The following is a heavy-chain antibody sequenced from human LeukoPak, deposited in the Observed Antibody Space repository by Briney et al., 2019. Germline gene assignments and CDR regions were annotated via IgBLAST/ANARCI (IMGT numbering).Heavy chain of an antibody. Sequence: GGSLRLSCAASGFTFSSYAMSWVRQAPGKGLEWVSAISGSGGSTYYADSVKGWFTISRDNSKNTLYLQMNSLRAEDTAVYYCAKDRQAYQLLSYYFDYWGQGTLVTVSS. CDR1: GFTFSSYA. CDR3: AKDRQAYQLLSYYFDY. CDR2: ISGSGGST. D-gene: IGHD2-2*01. J-gene: IGHJ4*02. V-gene: IGHV3-23*01.